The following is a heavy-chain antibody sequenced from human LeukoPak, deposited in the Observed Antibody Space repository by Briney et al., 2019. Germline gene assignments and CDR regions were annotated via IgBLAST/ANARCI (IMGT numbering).Heavy chain of an antibody. V-gene: IGHV4-34*01. Sequence: KSSETLSLTCAVYGGSFSGYYWSWIRQPPGKGLEWIGEINHSGSTNYNPSLKSRVTISVDTSKNQFSLKLSSVTAADTAVYYCARGVRYDSSGFRPYYFDYWGQETLVTVSS. CDR3: ARGVRYDSSGFRPYYFDY. CDR1: GGSFSGYY. D-gene: IGHD3-22*01. J-gene: IGHJ4*02. CDR2: INHSGST.